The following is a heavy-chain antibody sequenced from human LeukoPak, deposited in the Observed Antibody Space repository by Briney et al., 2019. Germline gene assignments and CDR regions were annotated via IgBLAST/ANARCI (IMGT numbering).Heavy chain of an antibody. V-gene: IGHV4-61*01. CDR2: LHDSGRT. CDR1: GGSVSSGSYY. J-gene: IGHJ4*02. Sequence: KSSETLSLTCTVSGGSVSSGSYYWIWIRQPPGKGLEWIGYLHDSGRTNYSPSLKSRVTISVDTSKNQFSLKLSSVTAADTAVYYCARTRGGAFENCGGDCWPAYYFDYWGQGTLVTVSS. D-gene: IGHD2-21*02. CDR3: ARTRGGAFENCGGDCWPAYYFDY.